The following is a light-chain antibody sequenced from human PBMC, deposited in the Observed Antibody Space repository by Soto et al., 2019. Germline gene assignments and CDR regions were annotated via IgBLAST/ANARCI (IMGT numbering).Light chain of an antibody. CDR2: DNN. V-gene: IGLV1-40*01. CDR3: QSFDTSLSGFLV. CDR1: SSNIGAGYD. Sequence: QSVLTQPPSVSGAPGQRVTISCTGSSSNIGAGYDVHWYKQLPGTAPKLLIYDNNNRPSGVPDRFSGSKSDTSASLAITGLQAEDEADYYFQSFDTSLSGFLVFGGGTQLTVL. J-gene: IGLJ2*01.